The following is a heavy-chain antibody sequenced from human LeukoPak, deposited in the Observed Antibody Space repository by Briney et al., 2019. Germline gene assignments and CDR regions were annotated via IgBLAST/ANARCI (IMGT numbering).Heavy chain of an antibody. Sequence: SETLSLTCAVSGGSISSGGYSWSWIRQPPGKGLEWIGYIYHSGSTYYNPSLKSRVTISVDRSKNQFSLKLSPVTAADTAVYYCARADSSSWYYFDYWGQGTLVTVSS. CDR3: ARADSSSWYYFDY. D-gene: IGHD6-13*01. CDR1: GGSISSGGYS. CDR2: IYHSGST. V-gene: IGHV4-30-2*01. J-gene: IGHJ4*02.